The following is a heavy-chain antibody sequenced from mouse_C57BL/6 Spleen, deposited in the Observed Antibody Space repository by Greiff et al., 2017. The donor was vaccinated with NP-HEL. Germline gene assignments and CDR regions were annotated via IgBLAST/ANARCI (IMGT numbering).Heavy chain of an antibody. Sequence: DVHLVESGGGLVKPGGSLKLSCAASGFTFSDYGMHWVRQAPEKGLEWVAYISSGSSTIYYADTVKGRFTISRDNAKNTLFLQMTSLRSEDTAMYYCARNRYYGSEDYWGQGTSGTVSS. CDR1: GFTFSDYG. D-gene: IGHD1-1*01. V-gene: IGHV5-17*01. J-gene: IGHJ4*01. CDR2: ISSGSSTI. CDR3: ARNRYYGSEDY.